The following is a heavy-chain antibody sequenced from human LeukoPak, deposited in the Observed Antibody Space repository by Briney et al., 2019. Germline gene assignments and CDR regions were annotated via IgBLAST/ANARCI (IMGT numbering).Heavy chain of an antibody. CDR1: GFTFSTYW. V-gene: IGHV3-7*01. J-gene: IGHJ4*02. D-gene: IGHD4-23*01. CDR2: IKQDGSEK. Sequence: GGSLRLSCAASGFTFSTYWMSWVRQAPGKGLEWVANIKQDGSEKYYVDSVKGRFTISRDNAKNSLYLQMNSLRAEDTAVYYCVRHGGNSWALDYWGQGTLVTVSS. CDR3: VRHGGNSWALDY.